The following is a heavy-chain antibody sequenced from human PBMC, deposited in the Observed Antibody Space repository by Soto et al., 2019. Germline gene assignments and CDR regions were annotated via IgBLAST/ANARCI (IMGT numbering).Heavy chain of an antibody. V-gene: IGHV1-69*13. CDR3: ARDRDFTTNFDY. CDR1: GGTFSSYA. D-gene: IGHD3-22*01. Sequence: SVKVSCKASGGTFSSYAISLVRQAPGQGLEWMGGIIPIFGTANYAQKFQGRVTITADESTSTAYMELSSLRSEDTAVYYCARDRDFTTNFDYWGQGTLVTVSS. J-gene: IGHJ4*02. CDR2: IIPIFGTA.